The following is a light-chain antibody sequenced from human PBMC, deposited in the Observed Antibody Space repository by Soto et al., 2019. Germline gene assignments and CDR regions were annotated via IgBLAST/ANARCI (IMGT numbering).Light chain of an antibody. J-gene: IGLJ1*01. CDR3: GSWDSSLSAYV. V-gene: IGLV1-51*01. CDR1: SSNIGSNY. Sequence: QSVLTQPPSASGTPGQWATIACSGSSSNIGSNYVSWYQQLPGTAPKLLIYDDNKRPSGIPDRFSGSKSGTSATLGITGFQTGDEADYYCGSWDSSLSAYVFGTGTKLTVL. CDR2: DDN.